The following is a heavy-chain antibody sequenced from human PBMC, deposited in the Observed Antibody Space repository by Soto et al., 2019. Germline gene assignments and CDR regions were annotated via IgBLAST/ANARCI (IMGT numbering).Heavy chain of an antibody. Sequence: GGSLRLSCAVSGFTFRSHWMHWVREAPGKGLVWAARISSDGTTTTYADSVRGRFTISRDNARNTVYLQMNSLRAEDTAVYYCTRTRLVFVDFGGMDVWGQGTTVTVSS. D-gene: IGHD3-10*02. CDR1: GFTFRSHW. V-gene: IGHV3-74*01. J-gene: IGHJ6*02. CDR3: TRTRLVFVDFGGMDV. CDR2: ISSDGTTT.